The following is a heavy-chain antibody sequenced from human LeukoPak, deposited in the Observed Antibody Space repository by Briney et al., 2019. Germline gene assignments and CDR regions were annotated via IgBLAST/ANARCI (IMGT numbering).Heavy chain of an antibody. D-gene: IGHD1-26*01. V-gene: IGHV4-39*07. CDR1: GGSISSSSYY. CDR2: IYYSGST. J-gene: IGHJ3*02. Sequence: SETLSPTCTVSGGSISSSSYYWGWIRQPPGKGLEWIGSIYYSGSTYYNPSLKSRVTISVDTSKNQFSLKLSSVTAADTAVYYCAREAKSWELLANAFDIWGQGTMVTVSS. CDR3: AREAKSWELLANAFDI.